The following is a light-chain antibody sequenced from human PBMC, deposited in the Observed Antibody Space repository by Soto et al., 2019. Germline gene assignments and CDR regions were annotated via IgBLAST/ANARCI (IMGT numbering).Light chain of an antibody. V-gene: IGKV1-5*03. CDR3: QQYNTYSWT. CDR2: EAS. J-gene: IGKJ1*01. Sequence: DIHMTQSPTPMSASVEDRVTITCRASQSIKSWLAWYQQKPGKAPKLLIYEASSLESGVPSRFGGSGSGTEFTLTISSLQPDDFATYYCQQYNTYSWTFGQGTKV. CDR1: QSIKSW.